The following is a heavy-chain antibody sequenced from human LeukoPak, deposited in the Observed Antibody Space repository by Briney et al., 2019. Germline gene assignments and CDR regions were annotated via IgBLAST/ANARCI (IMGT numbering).Heavy chain of an antibody. Sequence: ASVQGSCPASGHTSTSDNMHWVRQAPAHGHGRMGIINPSGGSTSSAQKFQGRVTMPRDRSTSTVYVALSSLRSEDTAVYYCARGDELTQYRGSYFSLDYWGQGTLVTVSS. V-gene: IGHV1-46*01. CDR1: GHTSTSDN. CDR2: INPSGGST. CDR3: ARGDELTQYRGSYFSLDY. J-gene: IGHJ4*02. D-gene: IGHD1-26*01.